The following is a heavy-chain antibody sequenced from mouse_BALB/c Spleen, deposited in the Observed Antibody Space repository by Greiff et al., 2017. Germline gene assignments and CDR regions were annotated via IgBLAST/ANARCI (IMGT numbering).Heavy chain of an antibody. V-gene: IGHV1-67*01. J-gene: IGHJ2*01. CDR2: ISTYYGNT. CDR1: SYTFTDYA. CDR3: ARGYDGYYFDY. D-gene: IGHD2-3*01. Sequence: VKLVESGPELVRPGVSVKISCKGSSYTFTDYAMHWVKQSHAKSLEWIGVISTYYGNTNYNQKFKGKATMTVDKSSSTAYMELARLTSEDSAVYYCARGYDGYYFDYWGQGTTLTVSS.